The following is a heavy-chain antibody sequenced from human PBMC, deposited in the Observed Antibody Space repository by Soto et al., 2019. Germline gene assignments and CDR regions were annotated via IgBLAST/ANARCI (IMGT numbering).Heavy chain of an antibody. CDR3: AKSPSSISWPNFDY. J-gene: IGHJ4*02. D-gene: IGHD6-13*01. CDR2: ISGSGGTT. CDR1: GFAFSNYA. V-gene: IGHV3-23*01. Sequence: GGSLRLSCAASGFAFSNYAMSWVRQAPGKGLEWVSTISGSGGTTYYADSVKGRFTISRDNSKNTVYLQMNSLRVEDTAIFYCAKSPSSISWPNFDYWGQGTLVTVSS.